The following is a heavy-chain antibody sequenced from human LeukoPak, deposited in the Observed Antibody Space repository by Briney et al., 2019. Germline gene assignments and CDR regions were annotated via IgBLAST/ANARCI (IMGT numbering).Heavy chain of an antibody. Sequence: PGGSLRLSCAASGFTFNNAWMSWVRQAPGKGLEWVSAISGSGGSTYYADSVKGRFTISRDNSKNTLYLQMNSLRAEDTAVYYCAKPNSYGYYVRVPFDYWGQGTLVTVSS. D-gene: IGHD3-10*02. V-gene: IGHV3-23*01. CDR3: AKPNSYGYYVRVPFDY. J-gene: IGHJ4*02. CDR2: ISGSGGST. CDR1: GFTFNNAW.